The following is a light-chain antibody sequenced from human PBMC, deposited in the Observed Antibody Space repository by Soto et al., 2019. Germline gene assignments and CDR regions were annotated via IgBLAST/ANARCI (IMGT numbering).Light chain of an antibody. J-gene: IGKJ1*01. CDR3: QQYESGWT. V-gene: IGKV1-5*03. Sequence: DIQMTQSPSTLSASVGDRITITCRASQSIISWLAWYQQKPGKAPNLLIYKASSSESGVPSRFSGSGSGTEFTLIISSLQPDDSATYYCQQYESGWTFGQGTKVEIK. CDR2: KAS. CDR1: QSIISW.